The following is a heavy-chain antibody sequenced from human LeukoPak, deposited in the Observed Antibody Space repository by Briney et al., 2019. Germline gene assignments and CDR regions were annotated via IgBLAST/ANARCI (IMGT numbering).Heavy chain of an antibody. J-gene: IGHJ4*02. CDR3: ARGPRFAHPIDC. CDR2: IYHTGDT. V-gene: IGHV4-30-2*01. CDR1: GGSISSGYNY. D-gene: IGHD3-10*01. Sequence: PSETLSLTCTVSGGSISSGYNYWSWIRQPAGKGLEWIGYIYHTGDTYNNPSLESRVTISLDRSKNQFSLKLTSLTAADTAVYYCARGPRFAHPIDCWGQGTLVTVSS.